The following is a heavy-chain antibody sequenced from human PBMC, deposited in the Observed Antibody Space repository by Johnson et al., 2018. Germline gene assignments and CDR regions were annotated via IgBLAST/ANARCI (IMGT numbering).Heavy chain of an antibody. CDR2: IWFDGSKK. CDR3: ARDKSSTYYYDNSGYFDAFDI. V-gene: IGHV3-33*01. J-gene: IGHJ3*02. D-gene: IGHD3-22*01. Sequence: QVQLVESGGGVVQPGRSLRLSCVASGFTFSRYGIHWVRQAPGKGLEWVANIWFDGSKKFYADSVKGRFSISRDNSKNTLYLQMNRLRAEDTAVYYCARDKSSTYYYDNSGYFDAFDIWGQGTMVTGSA. CDR1: GFTFSRYG.